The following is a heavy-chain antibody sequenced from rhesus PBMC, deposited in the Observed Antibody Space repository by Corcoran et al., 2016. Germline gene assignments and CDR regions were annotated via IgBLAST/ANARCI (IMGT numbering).Heavy chain of an antibody. V-gene: IGHV4-73*01. J-gene: IGHJ6*01. Sequence: QVRLQQWGEGLVKPSETLSLTCAVYGGSISGYYYWSWIRQPPGKGLEWIGYIYGNSARTNYNPSLKHLVTISTDPSNNQFSRKLSSVTAADTAVDYCARAAGEHYYGLDSGGQGVVVTVSS. CDR3: ARAAGEHYYGLDS. D-gene: IGHD7-45*01. CDR1: GGSISGYYY. CDR2: IYGNSART.